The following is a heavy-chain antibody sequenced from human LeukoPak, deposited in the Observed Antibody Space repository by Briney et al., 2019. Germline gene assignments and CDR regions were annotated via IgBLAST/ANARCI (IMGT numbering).Heavy chain of an antibody. CDR2: INPNSGGT. J-gene: IGHJ4*02. D-gene: IGHD6-6*01. V-gene: IGHV1-2*02. CDR3: ARDWPYSSSSGFDY. Sequence: ASVKVSCKASGYTFTGYYMHWVRQAPGQGLEWMGWINPNSGGTNYAHKFQGRVTMTRDTSISTAHMELNRQRSDDRAVYYCARDWPYSSSSGFDYWGQGTLVTVSS. CDR1: GYTFTGYY.